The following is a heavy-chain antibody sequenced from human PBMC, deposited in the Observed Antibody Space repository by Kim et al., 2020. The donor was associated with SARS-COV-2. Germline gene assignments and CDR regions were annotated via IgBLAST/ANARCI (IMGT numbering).Heavy chain of an antibody. V-gene: IGHV3-30-3*02. Sequence: SKNYTDYAKCRITISRDDTKNTVYLEMNKLRGVDTALYYCAKDKGVTSFDYWGQGALVTVSS. CDR3: AKDKGVTSFDY. CDR2: SK. D-gene: IGHD2-8*01. J-gene: IGHJ4*02.